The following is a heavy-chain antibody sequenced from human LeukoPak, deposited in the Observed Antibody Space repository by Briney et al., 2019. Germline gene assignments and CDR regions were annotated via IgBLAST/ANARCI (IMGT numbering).Heavy chain of an antibody. J-gene: IGHJ4*02. Sequence: GGSLRLSCAASGFTFSSYWMTWVRQAPGKGLEWVANIKRDGSEKHYVDSVKGRFTISRDNAKNSLYLQMNSLRAEDTAVYYCARGRNYFDYWGQGTLVTVSS. CDR1: GFTFSSYW. V-gene: IGHV3-7*03. CDR2: IKRDGSEK. CDR3: ARGRNYFDY. D-gene: IGHD1-14*01.